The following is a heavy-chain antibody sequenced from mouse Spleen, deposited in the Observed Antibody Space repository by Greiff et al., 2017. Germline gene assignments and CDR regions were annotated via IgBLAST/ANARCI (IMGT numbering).Heavy chain of an antibody. J-gene: IGHJ4*01. CDR1: GFNIKNTY. Sequence: VQLQQSVAELVRPGASVKLSCTASGFNIKNTYMHWVKQRPEQGLEWIGRIDPANGNTKYAPKFQGKATITADTSSNTAYLQLSSLTSEDTASYYCARYRSTMITTGAMDYWGQGTSVTVSS. CDR3: ARYRSTMITTGAMDY. D-gene: IGHD2-4*01. CDR2: IDPANGNT. V-gene: IGHV14-3*01.